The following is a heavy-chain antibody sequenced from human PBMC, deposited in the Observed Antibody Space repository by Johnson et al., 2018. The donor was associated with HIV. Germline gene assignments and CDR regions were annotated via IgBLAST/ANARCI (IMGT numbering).Heavy chain of an antibody. Sequence: QVQLVESGGGVVQPGGSLRLSCAASGFIFSSYGMHWVRQAPGKGLEWVAFIWYDGSRKYYPDSVKGRFTISRVNSKNMLYLQMNSLRVEDTAVYYCARKGDAFDIWGQGTMVTVSS. J-gene: IGHJ3*02. CDR3: ARKGDAFDI. CDR2: IWYDGSRK. V-gene: IGHV3-30*02. CDR1: GFIFSSYG.